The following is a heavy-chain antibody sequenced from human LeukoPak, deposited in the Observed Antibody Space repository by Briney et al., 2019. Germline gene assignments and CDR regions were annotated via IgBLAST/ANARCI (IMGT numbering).Heavy chain of an antibody. J-gene: IGHJ6*04. D-gene: IGHD2-21*02. CDR3: PFPGPLLLGENYYYGRDV. Sequence: SETLSLTCTVSGGSISSGDYYWSWIRQPPGKGLEWIGYIYYSGSTYYNPSLKSRVTISVDTSKNQFSLKLSSVTAADTAVYYCPFPGPLLLGENYYYGRDVWGKGTPVTVSS. CDR2: IYYSGST. V-gene: IGHV4-30-4*01. CDR1: GGSISSGDYY.